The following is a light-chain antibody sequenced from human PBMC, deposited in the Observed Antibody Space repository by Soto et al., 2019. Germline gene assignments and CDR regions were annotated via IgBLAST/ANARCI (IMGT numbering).Light chain of an antibody. J-gene: IGLJ2*01. CDR3: CSFAGNDILI. Sequence: QSALTQPRSVSGSPGQSVTSSCTGTSSDVGAYNYVSWYQRHPGKAPKLIISDVTKRPSGVPDRFSGSKSGNTASLTISGLQAEDEADYDCCSFAGNDILIFGGGTKLTVL. CDR2: DVT. CDR1: SSDVGAYNY. V-gene: IGLV2-11*01.